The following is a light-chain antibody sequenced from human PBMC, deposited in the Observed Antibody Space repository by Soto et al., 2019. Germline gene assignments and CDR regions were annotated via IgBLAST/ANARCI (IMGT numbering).Light chain of an antibody. CDR2: GAS. CDR3: QQEKT. CDR1: RSVSSSY. V-gene: IGKV3-20*01. Sequence: EIVLTQSPGTLSLSPGERATLSCRASRSVSSSYLAWYQRKPGQAPRLLIYGASSRATGIPDRFSGSGSGTDFTLTISRLEPEDFAVYYCQQEKTFGQGTKLEIK. J-gene: IGKJ2*01.